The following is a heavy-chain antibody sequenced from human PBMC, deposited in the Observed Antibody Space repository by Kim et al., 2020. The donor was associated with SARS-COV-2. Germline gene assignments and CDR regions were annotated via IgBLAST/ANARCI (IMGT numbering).Heavy chain of an antibody. CDR3: ARSGIVVVPAAMFWHV. Sequence: LKSRVTISVDTSKNQFSLKRSSVTAADTAVYYCARSGIVVVPAAMFWHVWGQGTTVTVSS. J-gene: IGHJ6*02. V-gene: IGHV4-30-2*04. D-gene: IGHD2-2*01.